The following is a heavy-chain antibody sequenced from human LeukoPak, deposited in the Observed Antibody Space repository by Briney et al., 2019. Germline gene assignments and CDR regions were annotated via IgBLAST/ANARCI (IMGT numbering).Heavy chain of an antibody. CDR2: ISSTSSYI. J-gene: IGHJ4*02. Sequence: GGSLRLSCAASGFTVSDNYMNWVRQAPGKGLEWVSFISSTSSYIYYADLVKGRFTISRDNAKNSLYLQMNSLRAEDTAVYYCAKDSGSGWTFDYWGQGTLVTVSS. CDR1: GFTVSDNY. CDR3: AKDSGSGWTFDY. V-gene: IGHV3-21*01. D-gene: IGHD6-19*01.